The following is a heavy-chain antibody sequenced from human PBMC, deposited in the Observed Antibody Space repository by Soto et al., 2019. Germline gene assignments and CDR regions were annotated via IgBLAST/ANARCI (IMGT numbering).Heavy chain of an antibody. CDR1: GGTFSSYA. J-gene: IGHJ6*02. V-gene: IGHV1-69*18. CDR2: IIPFSGTA. Sequence: QVQLVQSGAEVKKPGSSVTFSCKASGGTFSSYAISWVRQAPGQGLEWMGRIIPFSGTANYAQKCQGRVTITGDESTSTAYMELTSLRYEDTAVYYCARVVMTTSPASYYYGMDVWGQGTTVTVSS. D-gene: IGHD4-4*01. CDR3: ARVVMTTSPASYYYGMDV.